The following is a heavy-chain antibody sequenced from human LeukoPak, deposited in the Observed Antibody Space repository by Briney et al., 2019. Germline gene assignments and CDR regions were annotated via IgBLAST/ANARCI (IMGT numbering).Heavy chain of an antibody. V-gene: IGHV4-39*01. CDR1: GGSISSSSYY. J-gene: IGHJ4*02. CDR3: ARHPEIVVVITTLFDY. CDR2: IYYSGST. Sequence: SETLSLTCTVSGGSISSSSYYWGWIRQPPGKGPEWIGSIYYSGSTYYNPSLKSRVTISVDTSKNQFSLKLSSVTAADTAVYYCARHPEIVVVITTLFDYWGQGTLVTVSS. D-gene: IGHD3-22*01.